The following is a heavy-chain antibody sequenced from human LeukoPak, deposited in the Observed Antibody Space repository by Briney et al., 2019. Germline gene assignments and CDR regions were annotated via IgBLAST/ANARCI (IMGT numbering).Heavy chain of an antibody. CDR3: ARDEGVCCCGGSWSKEDAIEI. Sequence: PGGSLRLSCAASGFTFSSYSMSWVRQAPGKGLEWVSYISSSSYIYYADSVTGRFTISRDNAKNSMYLQMNSLRAEDTVVYYSARDEGVCCCGGSWSKEDAIEIWGHGTMVTVSS. CDR2: ISSSSYI. D-gene: IGHD2-15*01. J-gene: IGHJ3*02. CDR1: GFTFSSYS. V-gene: IGHV3-21*01.